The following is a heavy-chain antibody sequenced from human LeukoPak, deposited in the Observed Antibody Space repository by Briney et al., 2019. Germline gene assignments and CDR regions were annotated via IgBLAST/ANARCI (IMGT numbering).Heavy chain of an antibody. CDR3: ARGLEQQLVLFDY. D-gene: IGHD6-13*01. CDR2: INHSGST. J-gene: IGHJ4*02. V-gene: IGHV4-34*01. Sequence: SETLSLTCAVYGGSFSGYYWSWIRQPPGKGLEWIGEINHSGSTNYNPSLKSRVTISVDTPKNQFSLKLSSVTAADTAVYYCARGLEQQLVLFDYWGQGTLVTVSS. CDR1: GGSFSGYY.